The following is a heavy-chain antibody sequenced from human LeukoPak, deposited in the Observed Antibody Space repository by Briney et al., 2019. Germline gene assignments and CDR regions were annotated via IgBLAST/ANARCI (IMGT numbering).Heavy chain of an antibody. CDR3: ARVGDSSGYEDFQH. Sequence: PGGSLRLSCAASGFTVSSNYMSWVRRAPGKGLEWVSVIYSGGSTYYADSVKGRFTISRDNSKNTLYLQMNSLRAEDTAVYYCARVGDSSGYEDFQHWGQGTLVTVSS. CDR1: GFTVSSNY. CDR2: IYSGGST. D-gene: IGHD3-22*01. J-gene: IGHJ1*01. V-gene: IGHV3-53*01.